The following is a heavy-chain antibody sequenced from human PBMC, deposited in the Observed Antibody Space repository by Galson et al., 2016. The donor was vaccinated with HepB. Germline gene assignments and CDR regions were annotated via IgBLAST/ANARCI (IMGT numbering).Heavy chain of an antibody. Sequence: SLRLSCAASGFTFSSYGMHWVRQAPGKGLEWVAVIWYGGSNKNYEDSVKSRFTISRDNSKNTVYLQMNSLRAEDTAVYYCAREVGYSYVVTINWFDPWGQGTLVTVSS. CDR2: IWYGGSNK. CDR3: AREVGYSYVVTINWFDP. CDR1: GFTFSSYG. V-gene: IGHV3-33*01. J-gene: IGHJ5*02. D-gene: IGHD5-18*01.